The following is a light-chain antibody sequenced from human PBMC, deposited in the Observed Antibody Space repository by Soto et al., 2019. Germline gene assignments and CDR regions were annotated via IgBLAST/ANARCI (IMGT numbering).Light chain of an antibody. CDR3: SSYTNSGTLGI. V-gene: IGLV2-14*01. Sequence: QSALTQPASVSGSPGQSITISCTGTSSDVGTYNYVSWYQQHPGKAPKLMIYDVSNRPSGVSNRFSASKSGNTASLTISGLQAEDEADYYCSSYTNSGTLGIFGTGTKLTAL. J-gene: IGLJ1*01. CDR1: SSDVGTYNY. CDR2: DVS.